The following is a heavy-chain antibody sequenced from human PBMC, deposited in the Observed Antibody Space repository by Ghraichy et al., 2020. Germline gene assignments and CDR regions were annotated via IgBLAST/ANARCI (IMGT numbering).Heavy chain of an antibody. CDR3: ARDGILGSGSYYGDYYYYGMDV. Sequence: KVSCKASGYTFTSYGISWVRQAPGQGLEWMGWISAYNGNTNYAQKLQGRVTMTTDTSTSTAYMELRSLRSDDTAVYYCARDGILGSGSYYGDYYYYGMDVWGQGTTVTVSS. V-gene: IGHV1-18*01. D-gene: IGHD3-10*01. J-gene: IGHJ6*02. CDR2: ISAYNGNT. CDR1: GYTFTSYG.